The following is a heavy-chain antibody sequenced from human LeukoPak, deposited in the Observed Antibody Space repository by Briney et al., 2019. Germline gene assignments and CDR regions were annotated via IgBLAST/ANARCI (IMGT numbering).Heavy chain of an antibody. CDR1: GDSINNDTYY. J-gene: IGHJ4*02. Sequence: PSETLSLTCIVSGDSINNDTYYWHWVRQPAGKGLEWIGRMYVSGSSNNNPSLKSRFTITVDTYKKQFSLKLSSVTAADTAVYYCARTAHYYDTSYYFDYWGQGTLVTVSS. V-gene: IGHV4-61*02. CDR2: MYVSGSS. D-gene: IGHD3-22*01. CDR3: ARTAHYYDTSYYFDY.